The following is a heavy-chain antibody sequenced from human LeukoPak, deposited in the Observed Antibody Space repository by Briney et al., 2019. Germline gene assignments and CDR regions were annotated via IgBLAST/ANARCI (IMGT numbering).Heavy chain of an antibody. J-gene: IGHJ6*03. Sequence: GGSLRLSCAASGFTLSSYAMSWVRQAPGKGLEWVSAITGSGGSTYYADSVKGQFTISRDNSKNTLYLQMNSLRADDTAVYYCAKLYSTYQNYYYYYYMDVWGKGTTVTVSS. CDR2: ITGSGGST. CDR3: AKLYSTYQNYYYYYYMDV. D-gene: IGHD6-13*01. CDR1: GFTLSSYA. V-gene: IGHV3-23*01.